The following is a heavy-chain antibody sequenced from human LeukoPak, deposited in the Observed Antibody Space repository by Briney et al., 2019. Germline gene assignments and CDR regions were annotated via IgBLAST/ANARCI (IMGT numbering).Heavy chain of an antibody. CDR3: ARSPENWFDP. Sequence: GESLKISCQASGYDVPDYWIAWVRQMPGKGLEWMGIIYPGDSATRYSPPFQGQVTFSVDRSISTAYVSWSSLKASDTAMYYCARSPENWFDPWGQGTLVTVSS. CDR1: GYDVPDYW. V-gene: IGHV5-51*01. J-gene: IGHJ5*02. D-gene: IGHD2/OR15-2a*01. CDR2: IYPGDSAT.